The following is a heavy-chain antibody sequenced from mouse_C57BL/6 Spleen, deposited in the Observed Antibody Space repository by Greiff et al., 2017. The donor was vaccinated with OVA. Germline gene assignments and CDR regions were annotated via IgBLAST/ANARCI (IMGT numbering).Heavy chain of an antibody. CDR2: ISSGSSTI. D-gene: IGHD4-1*01. CDR1: GFTFSDYG. J-gene: IGHJ2*01. CDR3: ARGGGTEYYFDY. Sequence: EVQLQESGGGLVKPGGSLKLSCAASGFTFSDYGMHWVRQAPEKGLEWVAYISSGSSTIYYADTVKGRFTISRDNAKHTLFLQMTSLRSEDTAMYYCARGGGTEYYFDYWGQGTTLTVSS. V-gene: IGHV5-17*01.